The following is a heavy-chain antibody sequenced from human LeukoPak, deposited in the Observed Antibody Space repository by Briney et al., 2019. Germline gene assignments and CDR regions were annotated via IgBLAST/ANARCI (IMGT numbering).Heavy chain of an antibody. J-gene: IGHJ3*02. V-gene: IGHV4-39*07. CDR2: ISYSGTT. Sequence: PSETLSLTCTVSGGSISSRPYYWGWVRQPPGKGLEWIGTISYSGTTYYSPSLKSRVTISLDTSRNQFSLKLSSVTAADTAVYYCARLAAADAFDIWGQGTMVTVSS. D-gene: IGHD6-13*01. CDR3: ARLAAADAFDI. CDR1: GGSISSRPYY.